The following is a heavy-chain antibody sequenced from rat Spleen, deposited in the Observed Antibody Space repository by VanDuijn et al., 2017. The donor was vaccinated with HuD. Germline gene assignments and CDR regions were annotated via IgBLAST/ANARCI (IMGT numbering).Heavy chain of an antibody. CDR1: GFTFRNYD. CDR2: ISPSGGRT. V-gene: IGHV5-25*01. D-gene: IGHD4-3*01. J-gene: IGHJ4*01. CDR3: ARHNSGYGVMDA. Sequence: EVQLVESGGGLVQPGRSLKFSCAASGFTFRNYDMAWVRQAPTKGLEWVASISPSGGRTYYRDSVKGRFTVSRDNAKSTLYLQMDSLRSEDTATYYCARHNSGYGVMDAWGQGASVTVSS.